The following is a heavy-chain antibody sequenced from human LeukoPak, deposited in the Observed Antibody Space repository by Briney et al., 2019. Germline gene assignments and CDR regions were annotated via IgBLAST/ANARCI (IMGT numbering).Heavy chain of an antibody. V-gene: IGHV4-61*09. Sequence: SEALSLTCTVYGGSISSGSYYWSWIRQPAGKGLEWVGHIGSTNYNPSLKSRVTISVDTSKNQFSLKLSSVTAADTAVYYCARGLNYYDSSGRPHWYFDLWGRGTLVTVSS. CDR3: ARGLNYYDSSGRPHWYFDL. D-gene: IGHD3-22*01. CDR1: GGSISSGSYY. J-gene: IGHJ2*01. CDR2: IGST.